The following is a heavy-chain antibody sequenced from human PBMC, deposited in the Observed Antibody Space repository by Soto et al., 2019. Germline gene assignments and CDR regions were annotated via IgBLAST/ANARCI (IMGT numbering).Heavy chain of an antibody. J-gene: IGHJ4*02. CDR2: TYYRSKWYK. D-gene: IGHD5-12*01. V-gene: IGHV6-1*01. Sequence: PSQTLSLTCAISGDSVSSNSVAWNWIRQSPSRGLEWLGRTYYRSKWYKDYAVSVKSRITINSDTSKNQFSLQLNSVTPEDTAVYFCARNIVETIDYWGQGTLVTVSS. CDR3: ARNIVETIDY. CDR1: GDSVSSNSVA.